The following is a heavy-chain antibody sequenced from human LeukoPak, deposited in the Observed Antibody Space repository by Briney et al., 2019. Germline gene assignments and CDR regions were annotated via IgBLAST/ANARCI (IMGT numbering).Heavy chain of an antibody. CDR3: ARSVYDRYSSSWPSTTNWFDP. V-gene: IGHV3-21*01. Sequence: GGSLRLSCAASGFTFRSYSMNWVRQAPGKGLEWVSSISSSSSYIYYADSVKGRFTISRDSAKNSLYLQMNSLRAEDTAVYYCARSVYDRYSSSWPSTTNWFDPWGQGTLVTVSS. CDR2: ISSSSSYI. J-gene: IGHJ5*02. CDR1: GFTFRSYS. D-gene: IGHD6-13*01.